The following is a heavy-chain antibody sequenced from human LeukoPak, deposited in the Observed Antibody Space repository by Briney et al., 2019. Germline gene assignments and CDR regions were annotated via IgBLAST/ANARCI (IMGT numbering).Heavy chain of an antibody. CDR3: ARSGYSGYATIGEYNWFDP. Sequence: GASVKVSCKASGYTVSNHDFNWMRQATGQGLEWMGWMNPNSGATGYAQKFQGRVTMTRDTSITTAHMELSSLTSEDTAVYYCARSGYSGYATIGEYNWFDPWGQGTLVTVSS. CDR1: GYTVSNHD. CDR2: MNPNSGAT. D-gene: IGHD5-12*01. J-gene: IGHJ5*02. V-gene: IGHV1-8*01.